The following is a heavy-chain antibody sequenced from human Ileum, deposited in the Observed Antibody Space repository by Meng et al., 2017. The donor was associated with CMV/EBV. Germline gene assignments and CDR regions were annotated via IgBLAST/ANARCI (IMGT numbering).Heavy chain of an antibody. V-gene: IGHV1-2*02. Sequence: ASVKVSCKASGYTFTGYYMHWVRQAPGQGLEWMGWINPNSGGTNYAQKFQGRVTLTRDTSTSTAYMELSRLRSYDAAVYYCARRQGNWNYLSDYWGQGTLVTVSS. CDR2: INPNSGGT. CDR1: GYTFTGYY. CDR3: ARRQGNWNYLSDY. J-gene: IGHJ4*02. D-gene: IGHD1-7*01.